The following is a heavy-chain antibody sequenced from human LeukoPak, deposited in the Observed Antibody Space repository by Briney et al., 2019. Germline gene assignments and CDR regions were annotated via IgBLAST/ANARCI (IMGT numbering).Heavy chain of an antibody. V-gene: IGHV4-4*07. D-gene: IGHD2-15*01. J-gene: IGHJ4*02. CDR2: IYTGGST. CDR3: ASFRWAVGFEY. Sequence: ASETLSLTCTVSGGSISSYYWSWTRQPAGKGLEWIGRIYTGGSTNYNPSLKSRLTISVDTSKNQFSLKLNSVTAADTAVYYCASFRWAVGFEYWDQGTLVTVSS. CDR1: GGSISSYY.